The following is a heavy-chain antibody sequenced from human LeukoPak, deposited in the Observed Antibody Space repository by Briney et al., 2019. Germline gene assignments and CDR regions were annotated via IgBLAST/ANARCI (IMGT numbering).Heavy chain of an antibody. CDR2: IYSGGST. CDR3: ARGGYNWNDESAFDI. CDR1: GFTVSSNY. V-gene: IGHV3-66*02. Sequence: GGSLRLSCAASGFTVSSNYMSWVRQAPGKGLEWVSVIYSGGSTYYADSVKGRFTISRDNSKNTLYLQMNSLRAEDTAVYYCARGGYNWNDESAFDIGGQGTMVTVSS. J-gene: IGHJ3*02. D-gene: IGHD1-1*01.